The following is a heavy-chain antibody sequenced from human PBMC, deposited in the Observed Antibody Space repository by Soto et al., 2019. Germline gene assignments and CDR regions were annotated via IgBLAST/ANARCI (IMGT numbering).Heavy chain of an antibody. J-gene: IGHJ4*02. D-gene: IGHD1-26*01. CDR3: ARVQRVGATSTFDY. V-gene: IGHV1-2*02. CDR2: INPNSGGT. Sequence: GASVKVSCKASGYTFTGYYMHWARQAPGQGLEWMGWINPNSGGTNYAQKFQGRVTMTRDTSISTAYMELSRLRSDDTAVYYCARVQRVGATSTFDYWGQGTLVTVSS. CDR1: GYTFTGYY.